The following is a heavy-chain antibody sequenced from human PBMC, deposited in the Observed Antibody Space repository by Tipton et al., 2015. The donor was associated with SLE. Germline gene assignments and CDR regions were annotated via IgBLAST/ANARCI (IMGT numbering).Heavy chain of an antibody. CDR3: AGAWQGYCSGGTCYVLDY. D-gene: IGHD2-15*01. J-gene: IGHJ4*02. CDR2: ISYSGST. V-gene: IGHV4-59*11. CDR1: GGSIGSHY. Sequence: TLSLTCTISGGSIGSHYWTWIRQPPGKGMVWIGWISYSGSTNYKPTLKSRVTISVDTSKNQFSLKLRSVTAADTAVYYCAGAWQGYCSGGTCYVLDYWGQGTLVTVSS.